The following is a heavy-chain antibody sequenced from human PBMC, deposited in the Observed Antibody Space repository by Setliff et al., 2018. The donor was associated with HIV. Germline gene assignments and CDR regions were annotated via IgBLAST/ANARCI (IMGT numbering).Heavy chain of an antibody. CDR3: ARANYGFDY. CDR2: ISSSGGII. V-gene: IGHV3-48*04. J-gene: IGHJ4*02. D-gene: IGHD4-17*01. CDR1: EFTFSKYA. Sequence: PGGSLRLSCTGSEFTFSKYAMNWVRQAPGKGLEWVSGISSSGGIIYYADSVKGRFTISRDNAKNSLYLQMNSLRAEDTAVYYCARANYGFDYWGQGTLVTVSS.